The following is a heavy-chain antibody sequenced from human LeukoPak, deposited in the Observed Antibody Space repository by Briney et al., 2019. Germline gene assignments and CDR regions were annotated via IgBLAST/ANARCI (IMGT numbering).Heavy chain of an antibody. V-gene: IGHV3-15*01. CDR2: IKSKTAGGTT. J-gene: IGHJ4*02. Sequence: PGGSLRLSCTASGFTFSNAWMNWVRQSPGKGLEWVGRIKSKTAGGTTDYAAPVKGRFTISRDDSKDPLYLQMNSLKTEDKAVYYCAREWDYWGQGTLVTVSS. CDR1: GFTFSNAW. CDR3: AREWDY.